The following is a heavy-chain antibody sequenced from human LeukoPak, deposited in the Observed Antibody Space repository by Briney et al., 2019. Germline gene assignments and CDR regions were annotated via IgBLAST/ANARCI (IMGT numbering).Heavy chain of an antibody. CDR2: IYYSGST. CDR3: ASLGDYETPFDY. J-gene: IGHJ4*02. Sequence: SETLSLTCTVSGGSISSYYWSWIRQPPGKGLEWIGYIYYSGSTNYNPSLKSRVTISVDTSKNQFSLKLSSVTAADTAVYYCASLGDYETPFDYWGQGTLVTVSS. CDR1: GGSISSYY. V-gene: IGHV4-59*01. D-gene: IGHD4-17*01.